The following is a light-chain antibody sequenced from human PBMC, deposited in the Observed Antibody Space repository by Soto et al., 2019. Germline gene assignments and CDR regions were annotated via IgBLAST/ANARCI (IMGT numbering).Light chain of an antibody. V-gene: IGLV2-14*01. CDR2: EVS. J-gene: IGLJ1*01. Sequence: QSALTQPASVSGSPGQSITISCTGTSSDVGGYNYVSWYQQNPGKAPKLMIYEVSNRPSGVSNRFSGSKSGNTASLTISGLQAEDEADDYCSSYTSSSTPYVFGTGTKLTVL. CDR1: SSDVGGYNY. CDR3: SSYTSSSTPYV.